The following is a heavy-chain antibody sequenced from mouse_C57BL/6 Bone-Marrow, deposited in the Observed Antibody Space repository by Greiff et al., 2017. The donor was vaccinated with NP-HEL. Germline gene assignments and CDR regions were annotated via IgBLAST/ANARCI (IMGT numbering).Heavy chain of an antibody. CDR3: ARHDGAPMDY. Sequence: EVMLVESGGGLVKPGGSLKLSCAASGFTFSSYTMSWVRQTPEKRLEWVATISGGGGNTYYPDSVKGRFTISRDNAKNTLYLQMSSLRSEDTALYYCARHDGAPMDYWGQGTSVTVSS. V-gene: IGHV5-9*01. D-gene: IGHD2-3*01. CDR1: GFTFSSYT. CDR2: ISGGGGNT. J-gene: IGHJ4*01.